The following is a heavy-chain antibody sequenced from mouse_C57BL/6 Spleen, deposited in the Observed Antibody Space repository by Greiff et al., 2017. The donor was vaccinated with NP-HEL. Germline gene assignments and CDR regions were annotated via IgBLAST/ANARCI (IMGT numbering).Heavy chain of an antibody. Sequence: EVQRVESGGGLVQPGGSLSLSCAASGFTFTDYYMSWVRQPPGKALEWLGFIRNKANGYTTEYSASVKGRFTISRDNSQSILYLQMNALRAEDSATYYCARSYDGYHVYAMDYWGQGNSVTVSS. J-gene: IGHJ4*01. CDR3: ARSYDGYHVYAMDY. CDR2: IRNKANGYTT. D-gene: IGHD2-3*01. V-gene: IGHV7-3*01. CDR1: GFTFTDYY.